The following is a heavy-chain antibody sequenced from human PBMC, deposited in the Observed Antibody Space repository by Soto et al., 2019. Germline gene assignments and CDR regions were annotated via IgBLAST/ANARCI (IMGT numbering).Heavy chain of an antibody. J-gene: IGHJ4*02. CDR3: ARENYASSGAPFLDY. Sequence: SETLSLTCSVSGGSISSYYWTWIRQPPGRGLEYVGYISYSGNTYYNPSLRGRVTISLDTSKNQFSLQLSSVTAADMAVYYCARENYASSGAPFLDYWGQGTLVTVSS. CDR1: GGSISSYY. D-gene: IGHD3-22*01. CDR2: ISYSGNT. V-gene: IGHV4-59*01.